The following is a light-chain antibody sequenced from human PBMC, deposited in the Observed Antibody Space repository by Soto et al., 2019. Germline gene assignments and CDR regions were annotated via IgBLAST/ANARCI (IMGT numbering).Light chain of an antibody. Sequence: QSALTQPASVSGSPGQSITISCTGTNSDVGRYNYVSWYQQHPGKAPKLMIYDVSNRPSGVSNRFSGSKSGNTASLTLSGLQAEDEADYYCSSFTSNSTQVFGTGTKVTVL. J-gene: IGLJ1*01. CDR2: DVS. CDR3: SSFTSNSTQV. V-gene: IGLV2-14*01. CDR1: NSDVGRYNY.